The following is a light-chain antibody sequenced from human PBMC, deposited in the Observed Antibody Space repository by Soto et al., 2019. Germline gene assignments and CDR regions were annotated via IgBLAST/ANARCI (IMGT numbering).Light chain of an antibody. Sequence: EIVMTQSPATLSVSPGERATLSCRASQSVSGNLAWHQQKPGRAPRLLIYGASTRATGIPARFSGSGSGTEFTLTISSLQSEDFAVYYCQQYNNWPLTFGQGTRLENK. J-gene: IGKJ5*01. CDR2: GAS. V-gene: IGKV3D-15*01. CDR1: QSVSGN. CDR3: QQYNNWPLT.